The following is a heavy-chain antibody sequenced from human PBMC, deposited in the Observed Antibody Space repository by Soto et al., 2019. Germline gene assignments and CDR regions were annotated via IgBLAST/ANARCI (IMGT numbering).Heavy chain of an antibody. V-gene: IGHV4-34*01. Sequence: PSETLPLTCAVYGGSFSGYYWSWIRQPPGKWLEWIGEINHSGSTNYNPSLKSRVTISVDTSKNQFSLKLSSVTAADTAVYYCARLQPSNDYSGYEWSSKKYYYYGMDVWGQGTTVTVSS. D-gene: IGHD5-12*01. CDR3: ARLQPSNDYSGYEWSSKKYYYYGMDV. CDR2: INHSGST. J-gene: IGHJ6*02. CDR1: GGSFSGYY.